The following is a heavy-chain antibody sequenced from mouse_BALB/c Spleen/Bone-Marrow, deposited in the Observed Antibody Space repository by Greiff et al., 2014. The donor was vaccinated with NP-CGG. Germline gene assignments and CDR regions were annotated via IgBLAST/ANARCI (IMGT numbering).Heavy chain of an antibody. CDR2: IHPRSGGT. Sequence: QVQLKQPGAELVRPGASVKLSCKALGYTFTDYGIHWVKQTPVHGLEWIGAIHPRSGGTAYNQKFKGKATLTADKSSSIAYMELSSLTSEDSAVYYCTRDGDGYYPYTLDNWGQGTSVTVSS. V-gene: IGHV1-15*01. D-gene: IGHD2-3*01. J-gene: IGHJ4*01. CDR3: TRDGDGYYPYTLDN. CDR1: GYTFTDYG.